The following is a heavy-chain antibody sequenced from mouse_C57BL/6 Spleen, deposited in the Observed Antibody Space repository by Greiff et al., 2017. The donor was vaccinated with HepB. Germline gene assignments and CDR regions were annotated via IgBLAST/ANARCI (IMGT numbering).Heavy chain of an antibody. CDR2: ISSGSSTI. J-gene: IGHJ2*01. V-gene: IGHV5-17*01. CDR3: ARDHYYGSSFYFDY. D-gene: IGHD1-1*01. CDR1: GFTFSDYG. Sequence: EVQVVESGGGLVKPGGSLKLSCAASGFTFSDYGMHWVRQAPEKGLEWVAYISSGSSTIYYADTVKGRFTISRDNAKNTLFLQMTSLRSEDTAMYYCARDHYYGSSFYFDYWGQGTTLTVSS.